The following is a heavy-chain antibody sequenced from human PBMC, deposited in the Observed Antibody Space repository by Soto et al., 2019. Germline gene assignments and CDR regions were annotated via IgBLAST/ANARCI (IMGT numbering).Heavy chain of an antibody. Sequence: SETLSLTCTVSGGSISSGDYYWSWIRQPPGKGLEWIGYIHESGNTNSSPSLKSRVTISVDLSKDQLSLKLTSVTAADTAVYYCARRYGDYFDYWGQGTLVTVSS. CDR3: ARRYGDYFDY. D-gene: IGHD4-17*01. CDR1: GGSISSGDYY. J-gene: IGHJ4*02. CDR2: IHESGNT. V-gene: IGHV4-30-4*01.